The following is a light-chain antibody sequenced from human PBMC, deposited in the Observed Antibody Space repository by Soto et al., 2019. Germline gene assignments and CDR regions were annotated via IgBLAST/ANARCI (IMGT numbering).Light chain of an antibody. J-gene: IGKJ4*01. V-gene: IGKV1-5*01. CDR1: QSISSW. CDR2: DAS. Sequence: DIHRTQNDRNLASSVRDVVTSACMASQSISSWLAWYQQRPGKAPKLLIYDASSLQSGVPSRFSGSGSGTEFTLTISSLQPDDFATYYCQQYDRYPLTFGGGTKLDIK. CDR3: QQYDRYPLT.